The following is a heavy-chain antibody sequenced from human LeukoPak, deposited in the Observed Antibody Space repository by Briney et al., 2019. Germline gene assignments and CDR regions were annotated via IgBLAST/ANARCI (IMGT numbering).Heavy chain of an antibody. J-gene: IGHJ4*02. V-gene: IGHV1-69*05. Sequence: GSSVTVSCMASGGTFISYAISWVRQAPGQGREWMGGIIPIFGTANYAQKFQGRVTITTDESTSTAYMELSSLRSEDTAVYYCATSVAGRLDYWGQGTLVTVSS. CDR2: IIPIFGTA. CDR3: ATSVAGRLDY. CDR1: GGTFISYA. D-gene: IGHD6-19*01.